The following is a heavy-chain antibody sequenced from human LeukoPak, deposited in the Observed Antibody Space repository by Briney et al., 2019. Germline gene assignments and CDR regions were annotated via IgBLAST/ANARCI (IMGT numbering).Heavy chain of an antibody. CDR1: GFTSSDYA. CDR2: ISSGGSYI. CDR3: ARGPALYCTSSSRLDGVD. J-gene: IGHJ4*02. Sequence: PGGSLRLSCAASGFTSSDYAMNWVRQAPGKGLEWVSSISSGGSYISYADSVKGRFTVSRDNAKDSLFLQMRSLRDEDTAVYYCARGPALYCTSSSRLDGVDWGQGTLVSVSS. D-gene: IGHD2-2*01. V-gene: IGHV3-21*01.